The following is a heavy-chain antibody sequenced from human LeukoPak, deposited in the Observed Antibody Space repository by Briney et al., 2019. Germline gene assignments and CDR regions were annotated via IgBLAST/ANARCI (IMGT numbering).Heavy chain of an antibody. CDR1: GLTFISYG. J-gene: IGHJ6*04. Sequence: GRCPTLSCAPAGLTFISYGMRWVRQAPRKRPRWVSVISYDGSTKYYADSVKGGFTFSRDNSKTTLYLQMNSLRAEDTAVYYCAKDLVPGYSYYGMDVWGKGTTVTVAS. D-gene: IGHD2-8*02. V-gene: IGHV3-30*18. CDR2: ISYDGSTK. CDR3: AKDLVPGYSYYGMDV.